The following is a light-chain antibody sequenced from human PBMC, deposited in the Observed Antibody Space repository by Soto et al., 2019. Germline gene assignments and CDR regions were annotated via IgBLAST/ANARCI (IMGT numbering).Light chain of an antibody. Sequence: DIQLTQSPSSLSASVGDRVTITCRASQSISSYLNWYQQKPGKAPKLLIYAASSLHSGVPSRFSGSGSVTYFTLTISSLQPEDFATYYWQQCYSTPWTFGQGTKVEIK. V-gene: IGKV1-39*01. J-gene: IGKJ1*01. CDR3: QQCYSTPWT. CDR1: QSISSY. CDR2: AAS.